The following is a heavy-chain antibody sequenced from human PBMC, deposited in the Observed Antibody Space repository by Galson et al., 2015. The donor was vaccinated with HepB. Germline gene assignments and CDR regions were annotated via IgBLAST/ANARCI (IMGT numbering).Heavy chain of an antibody. Sequence: SLRLSCAASGFTFSTYTMSWVRQAPGKGLEWVSYINNSSSIHYADSVKGRFTISRDNVKNLLYLQMNSLRVEDTAVYYCARKVPFDQWGQGTLVTVSS. V-gene: IGHV3-48*04. CDR3: ARKVPFDQ. CDR1: GFTFSTYT. CDR2: INNSSSI. J-gene: IGHJ4*02.